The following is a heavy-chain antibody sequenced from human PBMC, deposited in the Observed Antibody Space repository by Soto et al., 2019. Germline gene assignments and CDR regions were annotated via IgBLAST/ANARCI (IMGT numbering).Heavy chain of an antibody. CDR3: AKAAQTRYNWSDLVNWFDP. V-gene: IGHV1-69*01. CDR1: GGTFSSYA. CDR2: IVPIFGIA. J-gene: IGHJ5*02. Sequence: QVQLVQSGAEVKKPGSSVKVSCKESGGTFSSYAIAWVRQAPGEGLEWMGGIVPIFGIANYAQKFQGRVDITADEATNTAYMELSSLRSDDTAVYYCAKAAQTRYNWSDLVNWFDPWGQGTLVIVPS. D-gene: IGHD1-1*01.